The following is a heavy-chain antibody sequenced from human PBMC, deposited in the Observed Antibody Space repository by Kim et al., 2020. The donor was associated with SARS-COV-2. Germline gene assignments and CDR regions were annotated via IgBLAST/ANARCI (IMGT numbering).Heavy chain of an antibody. V-gene: IGHV3-74*01. CDR3: VRGNRGPGE. D-gene: IGHD3-16*01. CDR2: INSDGGNT. Sequence: GGSLRLSCAASGFSFSNFWMHWVRQAPGKGLVWVSRINSDGGNTVYADSVKGRFTSSRDNAKNMLYLQMNSLRVEDTAVYYCVRGNRGPGEWGQGTLVTVSS. J-gene: IGHJ4*02. CDR1: GFSFSNFW.